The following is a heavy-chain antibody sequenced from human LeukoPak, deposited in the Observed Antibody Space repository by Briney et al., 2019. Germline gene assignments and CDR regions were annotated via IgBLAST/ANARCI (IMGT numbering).Heavy chain of an antibody. V-gene: IGHV3-9*01. CDR3: AKDIARLGEPYFDY. D-gene: IGHD3-16*01. CDR1: GFTFDDYA. J-gene: IGHJ4*02. CDR2: ISWNSGSI. Sequence: PGGSLRLSRAASGFTFDDYAMHWVRQAPGKGLEWVSGISWNSGSIGYADSVKGRFTISRDNAKNSPYLQMNSLRAEDTALYYCAKDIARLGEPYFDYWGQGTLVTVSS.